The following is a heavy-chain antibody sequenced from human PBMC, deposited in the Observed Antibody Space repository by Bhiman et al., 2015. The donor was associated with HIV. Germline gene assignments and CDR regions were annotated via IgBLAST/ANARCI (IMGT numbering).Heavy chain of an antibody. CDR2: INSDGTST. CDR1: GFTFSSYT. J-gene: IGHJ4*02. Sequence: VQLVESGGGLVKPGRSLRLSCAASGFTFSSYTMHWVRQAPGKGLVWVSRINSDGTSTTYADSVKGRFTISRDSAKNTLYLQMNSLRAEDTAVYYCARGPLNYYFDYWGQGTLVTVSS. D-gene: IGHD1-7*01. V-gene: IGHV3-74*02. CDR3: ARGPLNYYFDY.